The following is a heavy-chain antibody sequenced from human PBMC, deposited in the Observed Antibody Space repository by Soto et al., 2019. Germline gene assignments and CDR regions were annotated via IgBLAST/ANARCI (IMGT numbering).Heavy chain of an antibody. CDR3: AKELWFGPTPSGPMDV. J-gene: IGHJ6*02. V-gene: IGHV5-51*01. Sequence: GESLKISCKGSGYSFTNYWIGWVRQMPGKGLEWMGFIYPGDSDTKYSPYFQGQVTISADKSIATAYLQWSSLKASDTAMYYCAKELWFGPTPSGPMDVWGQGTTVTVSS. CDR2: IYPGDSDT. CDR1: GYSFTNYW. D-gene: IGHD3-10*01.